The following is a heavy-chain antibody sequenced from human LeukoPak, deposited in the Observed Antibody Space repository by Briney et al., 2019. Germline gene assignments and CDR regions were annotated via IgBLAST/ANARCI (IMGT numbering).Heavy chain of an antibody. J-gene: IGHJ4*02. Sequence: SETLSLTCTVSGGSISSSSYYWGWIRQPPGKGLEWIGSTYYSGSTYYNPSLKSRVTISIDTSKNQFSLRLNSVTAADTAMYYCAKSGGYGLIDYWGQGTRVTVSS. CDR2: TYYSGST. CDR1: GGSISSSSYY. CDR3: AKSGGYGLIDY. D-gene: IGHD1-26*01. V-gene: IGHV4-39*01.